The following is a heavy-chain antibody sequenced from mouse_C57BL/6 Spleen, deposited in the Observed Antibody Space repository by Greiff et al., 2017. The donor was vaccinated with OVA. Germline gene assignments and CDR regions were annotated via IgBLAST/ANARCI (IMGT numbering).Heavy chain of an antibody. Sequence: EVMLVESGEGLVKPGGSLKLSCAASGFTFSDYGMHWVRQAPEKGLEWVAYISSGSSTIYYADTVKGRFTISRDNAKNTLFLQMTSLRSEDTAMYYCATNYLYAMDYWGQGTSVTVSS. V-gene: IGHV5-17*01. CDR1: GFTFSDYG. CDR2: ISSGSSTI. CDR3: ATNYLYAMDY. J-gene: IGHJ4*01. D-gene: IGHD2-1*01.